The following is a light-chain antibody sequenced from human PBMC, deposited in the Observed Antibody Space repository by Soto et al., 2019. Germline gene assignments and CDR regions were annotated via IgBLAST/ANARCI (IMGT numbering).Light chain of an antibody. CDR2: GAS. V-gene: IGKV3-20*01. CDR3: QHYGNSPPAYT. CDR1: QSVSSSF. Sequence: EIVLTQSPGTLSLSPGERATLSCRASQSVSSSFLAWYQQRPGQPPRLLIFGASYRASGIPDRFSGSGSGTDFTLTISRLEPEDFAVYYCQHYGNSPPAYTFGPGTNVD. J-gene: IGKJ3*01.